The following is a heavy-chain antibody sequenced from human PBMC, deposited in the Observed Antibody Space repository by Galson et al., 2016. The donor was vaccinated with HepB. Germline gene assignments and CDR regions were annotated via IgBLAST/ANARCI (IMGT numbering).Heavy chain of an antibody. V-gene: IGHV4-34*01. CDR1: GGPASGYY. Sequence: SETLSLTCAVYGGPASGYYWAWIRQPPGKGLQWVGEVNQWGSTNDNPSLRSRVTISVDMSKNEISLKLSSVTAADTAVYYCARGGQNSYYENDAYDLWGQGTMVRVSS. D-gene: IGHD4-11*01. J-gene: IGHJ3*01. CDR3: ARGGQNSYYENDAYDL. CDR2: VNQWGST.